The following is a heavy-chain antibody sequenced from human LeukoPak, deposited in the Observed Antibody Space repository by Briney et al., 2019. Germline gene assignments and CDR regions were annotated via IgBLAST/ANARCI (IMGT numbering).Heavy chain of an antibody. CDR3: ARLPRIDYVWGSYRPNAFDI. J-gene: IGHJ3*02. Sequence: MTSETLSLTCVVYGGSFNNYYWSWIRQPPGKGLEWIGYIYYSGSTYYNPSLKSRVTISVDTSKNQFSLKLSSVTAADTAMYYCARLPRIDYVWGSYRPNAFDIWGQGTMVTVSS. V-gene: IGHV4-59*06. CDR2: IYYSGST. D-gene: IGHD3-16*02. CDR1: GGSFNNYY.